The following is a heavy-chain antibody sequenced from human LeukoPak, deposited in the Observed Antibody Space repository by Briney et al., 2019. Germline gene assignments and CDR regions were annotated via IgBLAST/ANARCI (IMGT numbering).Heavy chain of an antibody. V-gene: IGHV3-23*01. Sequence: GASLRLSCAASGFTFSSYAMSWVRQAPGKGLEWVSAISGSGGSAYYADSVKGRFTISRDNSKNTPYLQMNSLRAEDAAVYYCANPLAEYQLLPRAFDIWGQGTMVTVSS. J-gene: IGHJ3*02. CDR3: ANPLAEYQLLPRAFDI. CDR1: GFTFSSYA. CDR2: ISGSGGSA. D-gene: IGHD2-2*01.